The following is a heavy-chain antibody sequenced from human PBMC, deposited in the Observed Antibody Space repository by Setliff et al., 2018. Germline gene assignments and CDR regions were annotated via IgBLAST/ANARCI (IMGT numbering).Heavy chain of an antibody. V-gene: IGHV1-18*01. J-gene: IGHJ3*02. CDR1: GYTFISYG. CDR2: ISAYNGNT. D-gene: IGHD2-2*01. CDR3: ARVLFHCSSTSCYLDAFDI. Sequence: ASVKVSCKASGYTFISYGVSWVRQAPGQGLEWMGWISAYNGNTNYAQKLQGRVTMTTDTSTSTAYMELRSLRSDDTAVYYCARVLFHCSSTSCYLDAFDIWGQGTMVTVSS.